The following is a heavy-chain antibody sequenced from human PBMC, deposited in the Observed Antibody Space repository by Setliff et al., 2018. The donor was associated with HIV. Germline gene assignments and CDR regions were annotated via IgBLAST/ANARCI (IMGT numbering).Heavy chain of an antibody. J-gene: IGHJ4*02. Sequence: PGGSLRLSCAAPGFTFSDYYMSWIRQAPGKGLEWVANINQDGSEKYYVDSVKGRFTISRDNAKNSLYLQMNSLRVEDTAVYYCATDCAVVGGTGSLDSWGQGTLVTVSS. V-gene: IGHV3-7*03. D-gene: IGHD1-26*01. CDR3: ATDCAVVGGTGSLDS. CDR1: GFTFSDYY. CDR2: INQDGSEK.